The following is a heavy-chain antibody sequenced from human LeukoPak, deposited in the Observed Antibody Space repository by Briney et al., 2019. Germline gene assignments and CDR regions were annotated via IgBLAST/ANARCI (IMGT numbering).Heavy chain of an antibody. CDR2: IYYSGST. CDR1: GGSISSGDYY. CDR3: ARDQNGSGSYYKDAFDI. V-gene: IGHV4-30-4*01. D-gene: IGHD3-10*01. Sequence: SETLSLTCTVSGGSISSGDYYWSWIRQPPGTGLEWIGYIYYSGSTYYNPSLKSRVTISVDTSKNQFSLKLSSVTAADTAVYYCARDQNGSGSYYKDAFDIWGQGTMVTVSS. J-gene: IGHJ3*02.